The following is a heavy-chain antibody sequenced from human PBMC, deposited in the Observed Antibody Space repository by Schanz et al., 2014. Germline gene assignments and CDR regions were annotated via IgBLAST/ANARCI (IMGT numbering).Heavy chain of an antibody. CDR1: GFSVSSNY. CDR2: ISSGGST. D-gene: IGHD2-15*01. CDR3: ARDARLAASGSFDY. Sequence: EVQLVESGGGLVQPGGSLRLSCAASGFSVSSNYMSWVRQAPGKGLEWVSVISSGGSTYNADSVKGRFTISRDKSKNTLYLQMNSLRAGDTAVYYCARDARLAASGSFDYWGQGTLVTVSS. J-gene: IGHJ4*02. V-gene: IGHV3-66*01.